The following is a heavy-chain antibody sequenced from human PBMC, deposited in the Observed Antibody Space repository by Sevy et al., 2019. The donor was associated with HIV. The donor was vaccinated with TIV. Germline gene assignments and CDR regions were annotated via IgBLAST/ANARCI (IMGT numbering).Heavy chain of an antibody. Sequence: SETLSLTCAVYGGSFSGYYWSWIRQPPGKGLEWIGEINHSGSTNYNPSLKSRVTISVDTSKNQFSLKLGSVTAADTAVYYCARSRGYYYDSSGYYPPSLRHYYGMDVWGQGTTVTVSS. CDR1: GGSFSGYY. CDR2: INHSGST. J-gene: IGHJ6*02. V-gene: IGHV4-34*01. D-gene: IGHD3-22*01. CDR3: ARSRGYYYDSSGYYPPSLRHYYGMDV.